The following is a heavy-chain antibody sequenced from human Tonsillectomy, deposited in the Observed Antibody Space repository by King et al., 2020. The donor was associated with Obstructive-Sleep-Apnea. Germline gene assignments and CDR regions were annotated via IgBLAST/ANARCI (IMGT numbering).Heavy chain of an antibody. V-gene: IGHV3-30*04. D-gene: IGHD3-22*01. Sequence: QVQLVESGGGVVQPGRSLRLSCAASGITFSSYAMHWVRQAPGKGLEWVAVISYDGSNKYHADSVKGRFTISRDNSKNTLYLQMNSLRAEDTAVYYCARDFLPYYHDSSGPGAFDIWGQGTMVTVSS. CDR3: ARDFLPYYHDSSGPGAFDI. J-gene: IGHJ3*02. CDR2: ISYDGSNK. CDR1: GITFSSYA.